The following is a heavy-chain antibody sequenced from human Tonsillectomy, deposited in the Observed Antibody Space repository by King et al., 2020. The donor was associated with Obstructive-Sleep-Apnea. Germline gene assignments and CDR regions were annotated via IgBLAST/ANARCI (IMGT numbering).Heavy chain of an antibody. CDR3: AKARVGYCSSTSCYAAEYFQH. CDR2: IWYDGSNK. J-gene: IGHJ1*01. D-gene: IGHD2-2*01. V-gene: IGHV3-30*18. Sequence: VQLVESGGGVVQPGRSLRLSCAASRFTFSSYGMHWVRQAPGKGLEGVAVIWYDGSNKYYADSVKGRFTISRDNSKNTLYLQMNSLRAEDTAVYYCAKARVGYCSSTSCYAAEYFQHWGQGTLVTVSS. CDR1: RFTFSSYG.